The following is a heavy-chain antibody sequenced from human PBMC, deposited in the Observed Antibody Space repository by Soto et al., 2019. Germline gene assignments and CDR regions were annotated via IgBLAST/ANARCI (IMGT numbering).Heavy chain of an antibody. CDR1: GFTFTDYS. J-gene: IGHJ4*02. CDR2: ISSTSNIA. V-gene: IGHV3-21*05. D-gene: IGHD4-17*01. CDR3: ASCYGDYEFPCEY. Sequence: GGSLRLSCEGSGFTFTDYSMLWVRQAPGKGLEWVSYISSTSNIAFYVDSVEGRFTTSRDNAKNSLYLQMNSLRDEDTAVYYCASCYGDYEFPCEYWGQGTLV.